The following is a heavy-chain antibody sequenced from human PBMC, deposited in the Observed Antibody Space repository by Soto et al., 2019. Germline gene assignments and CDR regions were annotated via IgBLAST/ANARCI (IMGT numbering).Heavy chain of an antibody. CDR1: GFTFSNYA. V-gene: IGHV3-30*18. J-gene: IGHJ4*02. CDR2: ISYDGGNK. Sequence: GGSLRLSCAASGFTFSNYAMHWVRQAPGKGLEWVTIISYDGGNKYYVDSVKGRFTISRDNSKNTLYLEMNSLRVEDTAVFYCANEKTTTYSDRSAYPGPYDNWGQGTLVTVSS. CDR3: ANEKTTTYSDRSAYPGPYDN. D-gene: IGHD3-16*01.